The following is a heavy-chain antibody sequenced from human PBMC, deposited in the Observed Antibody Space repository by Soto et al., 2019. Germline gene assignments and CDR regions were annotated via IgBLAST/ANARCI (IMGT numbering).Heavy chain of an antibody. CDR2: IYYSGST. J-gene: IGHJ3*02. CDR3: ARGRGSRAFDI. D-gene: IGHD2-15*01. CDR1: GGSISSGGYY. V-gene: IGHV4-31*03. Sequence: SETLSLICTVSGGSISSGGYYWSWIRQHPGKGLEWIGYIYYSGSTYYNPSLKSRVTISVDTSKNQFSLKLSSVTAADTAVYYCARGRGSRAFDIWGQGTMVTVSS.